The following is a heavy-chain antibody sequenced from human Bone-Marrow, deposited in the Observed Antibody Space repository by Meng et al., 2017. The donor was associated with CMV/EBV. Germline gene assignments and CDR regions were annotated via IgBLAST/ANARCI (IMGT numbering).Heavy chain of an antibody. D-gene: IGHD1-26*01. V-gene: IGHV3-74*01. CDR1: GFTLSSYW. CDR3: ARDDREGSYSYYYYGMDV. CDR2: INSDGSST. Sequence: GESLKISCAASGFTLSSYWMHWVRQAPGKGLVWVSRINSDGSSTSYADSVKGRFTISRDNAKNTLYLQMNSLRAEDTAVYYCARDDREGSYSYYYYGMDVWGQGTTVTVSS. J-gene: IGHJ6*02.